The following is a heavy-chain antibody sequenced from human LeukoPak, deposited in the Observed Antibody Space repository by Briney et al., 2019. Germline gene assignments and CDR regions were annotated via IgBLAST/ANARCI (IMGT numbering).Heavy chain of an antibody. CDR2: FSGGGGST. D-gene: IGHD1-26*01. J-gene: IGHJ4*02. CDR3: ARVADGGSYTDY. CDR1: GFTFSKNV. V-gene: IGHV3-23*01. Sequence: GGSLRLSCATSGFTFSKNVLNWVRQATGKGLEWDSSFSGGGGSTYYADSVKGRFTMSRDNSKNTLYLQMNSLRAEDTAVYYCARVADGGSYTDYWGQGTLVTVSS.